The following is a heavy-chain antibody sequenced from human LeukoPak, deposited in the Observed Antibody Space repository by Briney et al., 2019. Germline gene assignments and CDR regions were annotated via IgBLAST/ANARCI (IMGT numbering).Heavy chain of an antibody. V-gene: IGHV4-61*01. D-gene: IGHD1-26*01. CDR1: GGSVNNGSYY. CDR3: ARAAYSGSYHSDY. CDR2: IYYSGST. Sequence: PSETLSLTCTVSGGSVNNGSYYWNWIRQPPGKGLEWIGYIYYSGSTNYNPSLKSRVTISVDTSKNQFSLKLSSVTAADTAVYYCARAAYSGSYHSDYWGQGTLVTVSS. J-gene: IGHJ4*02.